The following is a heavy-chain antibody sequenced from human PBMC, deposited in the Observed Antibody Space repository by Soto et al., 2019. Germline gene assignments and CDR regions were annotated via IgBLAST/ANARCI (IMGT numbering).Heavy chain of an antibody. V-gene: IGHV3-23*01. D-gene: IGHD4-17*01. CDR2: ISGSGGST. Sequence: GGSLRLSCAASGFTFSSYAMSWVRQAPGKGLEWVSAISGSGGSTYYADSVKGRFTISRDNSKNTLYLQMNSLRAEDTAVYYCASSPAMTTVTTDYWGQGTLVTVSS. CDR3: ASSPAMTTVTTDY. J-gene: IGHJ4*02. CDR1: GFTFSSYA.